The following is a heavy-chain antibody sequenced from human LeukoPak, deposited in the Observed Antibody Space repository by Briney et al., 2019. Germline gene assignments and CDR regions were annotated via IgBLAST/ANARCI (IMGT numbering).Heavy chain of an antibody. D-gene: IGHD5-12*01. CDR2: IKSKAYGGTI. J-gene: IGHJ4*02. CDR1: GFSFGDYA. CDR3: TRDHNSDYDLFDY. Sequence: GGSLRLSCTASGFSFGDYAVSWVRQAPGKGLEWVGFIKSKAYGGTIEYAASVKGRFTISRDDSKNIAYLQLNSLKTEDTAVYYCTRDHNSDYDLFDYWGQGTLVTVSS. V-gene: IGHV3-49*04.